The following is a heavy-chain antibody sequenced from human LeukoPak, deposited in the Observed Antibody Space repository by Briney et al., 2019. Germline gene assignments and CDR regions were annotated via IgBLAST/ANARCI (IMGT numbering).Heavy chain of an antibody. J-gene: IGHJ6*03. V-gene: IGHV1-2*02. CDR2: INPNTGGT. D-gene: IGHD3-10*01. CDR1: GYTFTDYY. CDR3: ARGYYASGSIYYYYYMDV. Sequence: ASVKVSCKASGYTFTDYYMHWVRQAPGQGLEWMAWINPNTGGTNYAQKFQDRVTMTTDTSISTAYMEMSRLRSDDTAVYYCARGYYASGSIYYYYYMDVWGKGTTVSISS.